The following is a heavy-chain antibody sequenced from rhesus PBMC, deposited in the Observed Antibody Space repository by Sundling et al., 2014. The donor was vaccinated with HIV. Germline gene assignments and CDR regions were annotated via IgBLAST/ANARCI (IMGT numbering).Heavy chain of an antibody. J-gene: IGHJ4*01. V-gene: IGHV2-174*02. CDR3: ARRTYTHYNIWTGQPYYFDY. Sequence: QVTLKESGPALVKPTQTLTLTCTFSGFSLSTSGMGVGWIRQPPGKTLEWLAHIYWDDDKRYSTSLKTRLTISKDTSKNQVVLTMTNMDPVDTATYYCARRTYTHYNIWTGQPYYFDYWGQGVLVTVSS. CDR2: IYWDDDK. CDR1: GFSLSTSGMG. D-gene: IGHD3-3*01.